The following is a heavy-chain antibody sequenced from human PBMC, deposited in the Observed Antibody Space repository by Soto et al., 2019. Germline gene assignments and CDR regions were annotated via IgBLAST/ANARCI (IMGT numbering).Heavy chain of an antibody. D-gene: IGHD4-17*01. CDR3: ARDRGVSSSTVTTFDY. CDR2: MSYDGSYQ. J-gene: IGHJ4*02. V-gene: IGHV3-33*01. CDR1: GFTFSDHD. Sequence: QVQLVESGGGVVHPGGSLRLSCSPSGFTFSDHDMHWVRQAPGKGLEWVALMSYDGSYQYYADSVKGRFAVSRDNSKNPLGLQMDSLRAEDTAVYYGARDRGVSSSTVTTFDYWGTGTLVTVSS.